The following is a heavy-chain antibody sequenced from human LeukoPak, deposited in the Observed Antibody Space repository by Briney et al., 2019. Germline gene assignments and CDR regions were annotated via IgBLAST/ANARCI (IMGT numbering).Heavy chain of an antibody. CDR3: AKERQTTTAFDS. Sequence: PGGSLRLSCAAPAFTFNTYPMAWVRQAPGKGLEWVSLISDSGGRTYYADSVKGRFTISRDNSKNTLYLQMSSLRVEDTAIYYCAKERQTTTAFDSWGQGTLVTVSS. V-gene: IGHV3-23*01. CDR2: ISDSGGRT. D-gene: IGHD4-17*01. J-gene: IGHJ4*02. CDR1: AFTFNTYP.